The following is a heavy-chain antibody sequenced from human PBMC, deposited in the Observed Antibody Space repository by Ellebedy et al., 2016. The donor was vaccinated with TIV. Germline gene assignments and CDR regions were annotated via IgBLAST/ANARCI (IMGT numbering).Heavy chain of an antibody. CDR2: ISYSGST. D-gene: IGHD1-26*01. V-gene: IGHV4-59*08. J-gene: IGHJ4*02. CDR3: ASQASGRSDLGRVVYFDY. CDR1: GASITTYY. Sequence: MPSETLSLTCNVSGASITTYYWNWIRQSPGKGLEWIGYISYSGSTNYNPSLKSRVTISVDTSKNQFSLRLSSVTAADTAVYYCASQASGRSDLGRVVYFDYWGQGTLVTVSS.